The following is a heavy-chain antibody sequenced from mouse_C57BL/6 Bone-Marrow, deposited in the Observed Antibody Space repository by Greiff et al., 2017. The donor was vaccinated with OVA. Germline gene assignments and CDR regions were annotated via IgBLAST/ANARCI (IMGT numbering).Heavy chain of an antibody. CDR2: INPNNGGT. Sequence: EVQLQQSGPELVKPGASVKISCKASGYTFTDYYMNWVKQSHGKSLEWIGDINPNNGGTSYNQKFKGKATLTVDKSSSTAYMELRSLTSEDSAVYYCARRTYYDGGAWFAYWGQGTLVTVSA. V-gene: IGHV1-26*01. J-gene: IGHJ3*01. CDR1: GYTFTDYY. CDR3: ARRTYYDGGAWFAY. D-gene: IGHD1-1*01.